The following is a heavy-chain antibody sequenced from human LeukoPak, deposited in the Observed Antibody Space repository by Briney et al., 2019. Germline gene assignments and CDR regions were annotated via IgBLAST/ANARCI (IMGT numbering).Heavy chain of an antibody. CDR2: INPNSGGT. CDR3: ARDFGTVTTSLDY. D-gene: IGHD4-17*01. Sequence: GASVKVSCKASGYTFTGYYMHWVRQAPGQGLEWMGWINPNSGGTKYAQKFQGRVTMTRDTSISTAYMELSRLTPDDTAVYYCARDFGTVTTSLDYWGQGTLVTVSS. CDR1: GYTFTGYY. J-gene: IGHJ4*02. V-gene: IGHV1-2*02.